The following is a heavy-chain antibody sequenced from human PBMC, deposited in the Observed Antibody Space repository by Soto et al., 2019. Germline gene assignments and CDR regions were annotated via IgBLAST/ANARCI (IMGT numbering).Heavy chain of an antibody. CDR2: ISGSGGST. CDR1: GFTFSSYA. J-gene: IGHJ4*02. V-gene: IGHV3-23*01. Sequence: GGSLRLSCAASGFTFSSYAMSWVRQAPGKGLEWVSAISGSGGSTYYADSVKGRFTISRDNSKNTLYLQMNSLRAEDTAVYYCAKTPRSGVVAAWLDYWGQGTLVTVSS. CDR3: AKTPRSGVVAAWLDY. D-gene: IGHD2-15*01.